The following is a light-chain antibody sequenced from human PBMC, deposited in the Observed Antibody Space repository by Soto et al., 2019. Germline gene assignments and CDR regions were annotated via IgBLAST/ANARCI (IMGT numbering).Light chain of an antibody. CDR2: EVN. Sequence: QSVLTQPASVSGSPGQSITISCTGTSSDVGADNYVCWYQQHPDNAPKLIIYEVNKRPSGVPDRFSGSKSGNTASLTVSGLHAEDEADYYCSSYAGSSNVFGTGTKVTVL. V-gene: IGLV2-8*01. J-gene: IGLJ1*01. CDR3: SSYAGSSNV. CDR1: SSDVGADNY.